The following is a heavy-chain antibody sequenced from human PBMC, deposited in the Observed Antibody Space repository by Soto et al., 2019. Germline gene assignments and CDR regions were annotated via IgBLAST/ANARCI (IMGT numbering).Heavy chain of an antibody. Sequence: GGSLRLSCAASVVTFSSYGMHWVRQAPGKGLEWVAVIWYDGSNKYYADSVKGRFTISRDNSKNTLYLQMNSLRAEDTAVYYCARDWSGQLVGDYYYYYYGMDVWGQGTTVTVSS. V-gene: IGHV3-33*01. CDR3: ARDWSGQLVGDYYYYYYGMDV. D-gene: IGHD6-6*01. CDR1: VVTFSSYG. CDR2: IWYDGSNK. J-gene: IGHJ6*02.